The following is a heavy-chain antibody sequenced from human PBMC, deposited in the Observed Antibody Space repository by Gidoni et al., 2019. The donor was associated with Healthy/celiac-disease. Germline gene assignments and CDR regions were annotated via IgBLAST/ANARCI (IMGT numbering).Heavy chain of an antibody. Sequence: EVQLLESGGGLVQPGGSRRLSCAASGFTCSSYAMSWVRQAPGKGLEWVSAISGSGASTYYADSVKGRFTISRDNSKNTLYLQMNSLRAEDTAVYYCAKARTTVTGALDYWGQGTLVTVSS. CDR2: ISGSGAST. CDR1: GFTCSSYA. CDR3: AKARTTVTGALDY. J-gene: IGHJ4*02. V-gene: IGHV3-23*01. D-gene: IGHD4-17*01.